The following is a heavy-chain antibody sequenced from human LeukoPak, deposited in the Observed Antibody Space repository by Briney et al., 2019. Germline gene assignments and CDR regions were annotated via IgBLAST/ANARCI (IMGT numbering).Heavy chain of an antibody. CDR2: ISYDGSNK. CDR1: GFTFSSYA. J-gene: IGHJ4*02. V-gene: IGHV3-30-3*01. Sequence: GGSLRLSCAASGFTFSSYAMHWVRQAPGKGLEWVAVISYDGSNKYYADSVKGRFTISRDNAKNSLYLQMNNLRAEDTAVFYCARVLFGGFGEFLNYWGQGTLVTVSS. D-gene: IGHD3-10*01. CDR3: ARVLFGGFGEFLNY.